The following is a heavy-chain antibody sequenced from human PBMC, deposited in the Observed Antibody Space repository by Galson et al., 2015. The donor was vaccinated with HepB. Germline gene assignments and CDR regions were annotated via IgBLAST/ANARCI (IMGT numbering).Heavy chain of an antibody. V-gene: IGHV3-48*04. Sequence: SLRLSCAASGFTFSSYSMNWVRQAPGKGLEWVSYISSSSSTIYYADSVKGRFTISRDNAKNSLYLQMNCLRAEDTAVYYCAKDARAYYYDSSGYYWGQGTLVTVSS. J-gene: IGHJ4*02. CDR3: AKDARAYYYDSSGYY. D-gene: IGHD3-22*01. CDR2: ISSSSSTI. CDR1: GFTFSSYS.